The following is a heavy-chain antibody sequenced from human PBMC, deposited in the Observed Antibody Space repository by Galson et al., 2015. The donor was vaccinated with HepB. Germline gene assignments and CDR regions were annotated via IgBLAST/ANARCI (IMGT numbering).Heavy chain of an antibody. CDR2: INSDGSSA. CDR3: GRGGSSGSVDHWGQGTPVSVGVRFTSPKDKANNTLYLQMNSLTAEDAALCYCGRGGSSGSVNH. J-gene: IGHJ5*02. Sequence: SLRLSCAASKFIFSNYWMYWVRQAPGKGLVWVSHINSDGSSATYADSVRGRFTISRDNANNTLYLQMNSLTAEDTALYYCGRGGSSGSVDHWGQGTPVSVGVRFTSPKDKANNTLYLQMNSLTAEDAALCYCGRGGSSGSVNHWGQGTPVSVSS. V-gene: IGHV3-74*01. CDR1: KFIFSNYW. D-gene: IGHD7-27*01.